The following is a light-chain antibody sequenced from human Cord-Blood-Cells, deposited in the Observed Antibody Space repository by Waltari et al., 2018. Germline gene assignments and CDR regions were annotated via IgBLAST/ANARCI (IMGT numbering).Light chain of an antibody. V-gene: IGKV3-11*01. Sequence: EIVLTPSPATLSLSPGERVPLSCRASQSVSSYLAWYQQKPGQAPRRLIYDASNRATGIPARFSGSGSGTDFTLTISSLEPEDFAVYYCQQRSNWLTFGGGTKVEIK. J-gene: IGKJ4*01. CDR3: QQRSNWLT. CDR1: QSVSSY. CDR2: DAS.